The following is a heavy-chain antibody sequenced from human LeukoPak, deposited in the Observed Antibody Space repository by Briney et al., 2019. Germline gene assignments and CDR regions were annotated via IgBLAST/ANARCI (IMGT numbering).Heavy chain of an antibody. D-gene: IGHD2-2*01. Sequence: GASVKVSCKSSGGTFSSYAISWVRQAPGQGLEWMGRIIPILGIANYAQKFQGRVTITTDESTSTAYMELSSLRSEDTAVYYCACTIVVVPAAPYDAFDIWGQGTMVTVSS. V-gene: IGHV1-69*04. CDR1: GGTFSSYA. CDR2: IIPILGIA. J-gene: IGHJ3*02. CDR3: ACTIVVVPAAPYDAFDI.